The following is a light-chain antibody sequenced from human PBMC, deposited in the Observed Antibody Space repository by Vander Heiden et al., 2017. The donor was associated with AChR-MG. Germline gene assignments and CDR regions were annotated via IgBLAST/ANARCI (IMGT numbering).Light chain of an antibody. CDR1: QSVSSN. J-gene: IGKJ2*01. CDR3: QQDNNWPRS. V-gene: IGKV3-15*01. CDR2: DAS. Sequence: IVMTQSPVTLSVSPGDRATLSCRASQSVSSNLAWYQHKPGKAPRLITYDASTRATGIPARFSGSGSGTEFTLTISSLQSEDFVVYYCQQDNNWPRSFGQGTKLETK.